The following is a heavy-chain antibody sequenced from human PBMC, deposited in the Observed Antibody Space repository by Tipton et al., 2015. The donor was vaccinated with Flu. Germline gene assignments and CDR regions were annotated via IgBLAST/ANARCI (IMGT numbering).Heavy chain of an antibody. CDR2: IYTSGST. V-gene: IGHV4-61*02. CDR3: ARGGYSYGYGKNYYYYGMDV. J-gene: IGHJ6*02. CDR1: GGSISSGSYY. D-gene: IGHD5-18*01. Sequence: TLSLTCTVSGGSISSGSYYWSWIRQPAGKGLEWIGRIYTSGSTNYNPSLKSRVTISVDTSKNQFSLKLSSVTAADTAVYYCARGGYSYGYGKNYYYYGMDVWGQGTTVTVSS.